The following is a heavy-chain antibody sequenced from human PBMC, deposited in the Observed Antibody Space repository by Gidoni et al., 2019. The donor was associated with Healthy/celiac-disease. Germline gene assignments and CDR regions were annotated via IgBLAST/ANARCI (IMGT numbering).Heavy chain of an antibody. CDR2: ISWNSGSI. CDR3: AKGGYSSGVDAFDI. J-gene: IGHJ3*02. V-gene: IGHV3-9*01. D-gene: IGHD6-19*01. Sequence: LEWVSGISWNSGSIGYADSVKGRFTISRDNAKNSLYLQMNSLRAEDTALYYCAKGGYSSGVDAFDIWGQGTMVTVSS.